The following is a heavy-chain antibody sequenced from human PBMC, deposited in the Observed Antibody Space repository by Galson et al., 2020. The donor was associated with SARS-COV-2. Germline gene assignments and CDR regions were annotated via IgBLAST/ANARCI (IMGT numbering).Heavy chain of an antibody. J-gene: IGHJ4*02. CDR3: AGSHKNFWHNFDN. CDR2: ISPSSDYT. CDR1: GLIFSDYY. Sequence: GGSLRLSCTASGLIFSDYYMTWIRQAPGKGLEWISYISPSSDYTNYADSVRGRFTISRDNTKTSLFLHMDSLRAEDTAVYYCAGSHKNFWHNFDNWGQGALVTVSS. D-gene: IGHD1-7*01. V-gene: IGHV3-11*03.